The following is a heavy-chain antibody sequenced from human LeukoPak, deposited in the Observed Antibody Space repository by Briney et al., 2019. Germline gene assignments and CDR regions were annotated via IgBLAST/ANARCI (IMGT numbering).Heavy chain of an antibody. D-gene: IGHD4-17*01. Sequence: PSETLSLTCTVSGYSISSDYYWGWIRQPPGKGLEWIGFIYHSGSTYYNPSLKSRVTISVDTSKNQFSLKLSSVTAADTAVYYCARVVDHDYGDYYLDYWGQGTLVTVSS. CDR3: ARVVDHDYGDYYLDY. J-gene: IGHJ4*02. CDR1: GYSISSDYY. CDR2: IYHSGST. V-gene: IGHV4-38-2*02.